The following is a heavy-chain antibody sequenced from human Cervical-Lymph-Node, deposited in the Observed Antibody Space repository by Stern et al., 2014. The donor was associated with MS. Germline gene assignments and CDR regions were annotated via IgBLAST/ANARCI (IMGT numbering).Heavy chain of an antibody. J-gene: IGHJ4*02. V-gene: IGHV3-7*01. CDR1: GFTFSSYW. CDR3: ATRGWWGYYLDY. D-gene: IGHD2-15*01. CDR2: IKEDGSDT. Sequence: EVQLVESGGGLVQPGGSLRLSCAVSGFTFSSYWMNWVRQAPGKGLEWVANIKEDGSDTYYVDSVKGRFTISRDNAKNSLYLQMNSLRAEDTAVYYCATRGWWGYYLDYWGQGALVTVSS.